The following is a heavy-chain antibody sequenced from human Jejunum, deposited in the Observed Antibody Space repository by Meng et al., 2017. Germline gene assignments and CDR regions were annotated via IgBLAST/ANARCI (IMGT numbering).Heavy chain of an antibody. J-gene: IGHJ4*02. D-gene: IGHD4-17*01. CDR3: ARTPDPDYGDYVPGDN. CDR2: IYYTGAT. V-gene: IGHV4-39*07. CDR1: GGSFSSSTYY. Sequence: GSLRLSCTVSGGSFSSSTYYWGWIRQPPGKGLEWIGTIYYTGATYYNPSLRSRVTMSVDTSNKHLSLKLTSVTAADTAIYYCARTPDPDYGDYVPGDNWGQGTLVTVSS.